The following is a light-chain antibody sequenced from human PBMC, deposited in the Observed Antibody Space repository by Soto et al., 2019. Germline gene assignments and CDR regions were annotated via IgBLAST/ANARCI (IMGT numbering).Light chain of an antibody. CDR2: GVS. CDR3: QQYGNSPLT. V-gene: IGKV3-20*01. CDR1: QSVRSDY. Sequence: EIVLTQSPGTLSLSPGERATLSCRASQSVRSDYFAWYQQKPGQAPRVIIFGVSTRATGIPDRFSGSGSGTDFTLTISRLVPEDFALYYCQQYGNSPLTFGGGTKVEIK. J-gene: IGKJ4*01.